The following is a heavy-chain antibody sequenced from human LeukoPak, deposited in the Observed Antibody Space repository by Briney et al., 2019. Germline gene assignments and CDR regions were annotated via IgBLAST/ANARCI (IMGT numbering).Heavy chain of an antibody. CDR2: ISGSGGST. D-gene: IGHD1-26*01. J-gene: IGHJ4*02. CDR1: ESTFSTFA. V-gene: IGHV3-23*01. CDR3: AKDSSRIVGATSDY. Sequence: GGSLSLSCQASESTFSTFAMSWSPQAPGKGLNWFSAISGSGGSTYYADSVKGRFTISRDNSKNTLYLQMNSLRAEDTAVYYCAKDSSRIVGATSDYWGQGTLVTVSS.